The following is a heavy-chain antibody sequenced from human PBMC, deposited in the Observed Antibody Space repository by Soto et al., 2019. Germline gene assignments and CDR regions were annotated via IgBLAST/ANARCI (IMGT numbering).Heavy chain of an antibody. CDR2: VYYTGSS. D-gene: IGHD6-19*01. J-gene: IGHJ4*02. CDR3: ARSVAVPGAHIDY. V-gene: IGHV4-59*01. Sequence: SETLSLTCSVSVGSISGSYWRLIRQSPGKGLEWLGYVYYTGSSNYSPSLRSRVSISVDTSKNEFSLRLSSVTAADTAVYFCARSVAVPGAHIDYWGQG. CDR1: VGSISGSY.